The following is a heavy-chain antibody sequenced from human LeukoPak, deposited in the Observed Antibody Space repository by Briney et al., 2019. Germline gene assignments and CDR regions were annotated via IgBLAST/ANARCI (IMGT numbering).Heavy chain of an antibody. Sequence: GRSLRLSCAASGFIFSNYGMHWVHQAPGKGLEWVAVISYDGSNEYCADSVEGRFTISRDNSKNTLYLQMNSLRAEDTAAYYCAKDRGRGYYYGSGSNAFDIWGQGTMVTVSS. CDR2: ISYDGSNE. J-gene: IGHJ3*02. D-gene: IGHD3-10*01. V-gene: IGHV3-30*18. CDR1: GFIFSNYG. CDR3: AKDRGRGYYYGSGSNAFDI.